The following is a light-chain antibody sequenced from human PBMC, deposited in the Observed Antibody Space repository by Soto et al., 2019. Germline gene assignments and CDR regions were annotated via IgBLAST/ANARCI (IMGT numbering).Light chain of an antibody. J-gene: IGKJ5*01. Sequence: EIVMTQSPATLSVSPGERATLSCRASQSVSSKLAWYQQKPGQAPRLLIYGASTRSTGIPARFSGSGSGTEFTLTISSLQAEDFAVDDCQQYNNWPPITFGQGTRLEIK. CDR3: QQYNNWPPIT. CDR2: GAS. CDR1: QSVSSK. V-gene: IGKV3-15*01.